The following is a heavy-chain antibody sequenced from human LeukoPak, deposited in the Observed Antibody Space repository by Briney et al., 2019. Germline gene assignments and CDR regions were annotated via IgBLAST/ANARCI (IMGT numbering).Heavy chain of an antibody. D-gene: IGHD3/OR15-3a*01. CDR1: GGSISTHY. V-gene: IGHV4-4*07. J-gene: IGHJ3*02. CDR2: IYPGAST. Sequence: PSETLSLTCTVSGGSISTHYWSWIRQPAGKGLEWIGRIYPGASTYYNPSLKSRVTISVDTSKNQFSLKLSSVTAADTAVYYCARGLKYLLGRYDAFDIWGQGTMVTVSS. CDR3: ARGLKYLLGRYDAFDI.